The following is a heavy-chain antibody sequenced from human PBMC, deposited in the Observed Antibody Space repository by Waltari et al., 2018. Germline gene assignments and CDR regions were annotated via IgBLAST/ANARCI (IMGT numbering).Heavy chain of an antibody. V-gene: IGHV1-69*01. Sequence: QVQLVQSGAEVKKPGSSVKVSCTASGGPFSSYALSWVRQAPGQGLEWMGGISPIFGTANYAQKFQGRVTITADESTSTAYMELSSLRSEDTAVYYCARGWYSSSSPYGMDVWGQGTTVTVSS. D-gene: IGHD6-6*01. J-gene: IGHJ6*02. CDR1: GGPFSSYA. CDR2: ISPIFGTA. CDR3: ARGWYSSSSPYGMDV.